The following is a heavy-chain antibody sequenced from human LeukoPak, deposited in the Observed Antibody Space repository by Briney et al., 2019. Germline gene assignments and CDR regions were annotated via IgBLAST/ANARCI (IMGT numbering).Heavy chain of an antibody. CDR3: AKDTVKVTTIRRVPHYMDV. CDR1: GFTFSSYG. J-gene: IGHJ6*03. Sequence: GGSLRLSCAASGFTFSSYGMHWVRQAPGKGLEWVAFIRFDGSNKYYADSVKGRFTISRDNSKNTLYLQMNSLRAEDTAVYYCAKDTVKVTTIRRVPHYMDVWGKGTTVTVSS. V-gene: IGHV3-30*02. D-gene: IGHD5-12*01. CDR2: IRFDGSNK.